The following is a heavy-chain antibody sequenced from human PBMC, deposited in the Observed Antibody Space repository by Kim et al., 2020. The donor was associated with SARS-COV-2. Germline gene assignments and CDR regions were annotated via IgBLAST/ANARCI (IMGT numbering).Heavy chain of an antibody. CDR3: ARHATGQVGNWFDP. Sequence: SETLSLTCSVSGVSIHSHYWSWIRQPPGKGLEWIGYVYSSGSTNYNPSLKGRVTMSADSAKNQFSMKLSSVTATDTAVYYCARHATGQVGNWFDPWGQGT. CDR2: VYSSGST. J-gene: IGHJ5*02. V-gene: IGHV4-59*08. D-gene: IGHD3-10*01. CDR1: GVSIHSHY.